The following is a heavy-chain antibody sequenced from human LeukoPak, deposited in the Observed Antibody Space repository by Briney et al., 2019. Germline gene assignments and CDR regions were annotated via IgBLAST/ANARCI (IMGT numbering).Heavy chain of an antibody. V-gene: IGHV4-61*05. Sequence: SETLSLTCTVSGGSISSSSYYWGWIRQPPGKGLEWIGYIYYSGSTNYNPSLKSRVTISVDTSKNQFSLKLSSVTAADTAVYYCARHAHDYGESHFDYWGQGTLVTVSS. CDR3: ARHAHDYGESHFDY. J-gene: IGHJ4*02. CDR1: GGSISSSSYY. D-gene: IGHD4-17*01. CDR2: IYYSGST.